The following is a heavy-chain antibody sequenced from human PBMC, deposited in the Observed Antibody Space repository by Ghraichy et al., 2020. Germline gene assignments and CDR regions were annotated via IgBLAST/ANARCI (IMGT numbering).Heavy chain of an antibody. J-gene: IGHJ4*02. Sequence: GWINPNSDYTNYAQNFQDRVTLTRDTSISTAYMELSRLRSDDTAVYYCASTGIVGDQPVYWGQGTLVTVSS. CDR2: INPNSDYT. V-gene: IGHV1-2*02. CDR3: ASTGIVGDQPVY. D-gene: IGHD1-26*01.